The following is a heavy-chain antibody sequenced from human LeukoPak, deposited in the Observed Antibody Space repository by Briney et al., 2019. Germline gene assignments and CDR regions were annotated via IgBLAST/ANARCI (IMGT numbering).Heavy chain of an antibody. CDR3: ARVKEQLVPEDAFDI. Sequence: ASVKVSCKASGYTFTSYGISWVRQAPGQGLEWMGWISGYNGNTNYAQKLQGRVTMTTDTSTSTAYMELRSLRSDDTAVYYCARVKEQLVPEDAFDIWGQGTLVTVSS. CDR1: GYTFTSYG. J-gene: IGHJ4*02. D-gene: IGHD6-13*01. CDR2: ISGYNGNT. V-gene: IGHV1-18*01.